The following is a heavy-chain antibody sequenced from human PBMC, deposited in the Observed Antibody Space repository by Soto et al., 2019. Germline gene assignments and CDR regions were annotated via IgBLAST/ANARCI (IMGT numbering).Heavy chain of an antibody. Sequence: GASVKVSCKASGGTFSSYAISWVRQAPGQGLEWMGGIIPIFGTANYAQKFQGRVTITADESTSTAYMELSSLRSEDTAVYYCAREKELNQACLDPGGEEPLFTFSS. V-gene: IGHV1-69*13. CDR1: GGTFSSYA. CDR2: IIPIFGTA. J-gene: IGHJ5*02. D-gene: IGHD1-26*01. CDR3: AREKELNQACLDP.